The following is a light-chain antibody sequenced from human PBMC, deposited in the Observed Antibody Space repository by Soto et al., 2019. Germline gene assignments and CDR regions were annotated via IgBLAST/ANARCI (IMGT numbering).Light chain of an antibody. CDR1: SNDFGGYNY. J-gene: IGLJ1*01. Sequence: QSVLTQPPSASGSPGQSVTISCTGTSNDFGGYNYVSWYQQHPGKAPKLIIFEVSERPSGVPDRFSGSKSGSTASLTVSGLQAEDEADYYCSSYGGSNDVFGTGTKLTVL. V-gene: IGLV2-8*01. CDR2: EVS. CDR3: SSYGGSNDV.